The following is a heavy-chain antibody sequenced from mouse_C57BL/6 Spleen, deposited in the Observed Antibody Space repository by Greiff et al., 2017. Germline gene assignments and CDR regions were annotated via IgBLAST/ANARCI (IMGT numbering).Heavy chain of an antibody. CDR1: GYTFTSYW. J-gene: IGHJ4*01. CDR3: ARSAYDYGDYAMDY. CDR2: IDPSDSYT. D-gene: IGHD2-4*01. Sequence: QVQLQQPGAELVRPGTSVKLSCKASGYTFTSYWMHWVQQRPGQGLEWIGVIDPSDSYTNYNQKFKGKATLTVDTSSSTAYMQLSSLTSEDSAVYYCARSAYDYGDYAMDYWGQGTSVTVSS. V-gene: IGHV1-59*01.